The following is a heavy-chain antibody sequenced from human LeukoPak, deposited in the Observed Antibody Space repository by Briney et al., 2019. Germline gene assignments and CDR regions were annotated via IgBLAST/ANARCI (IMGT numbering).Heavy chain of an antibody. J-gene: IGHJ6*03. CDR3: ARQPVATITYYYYYMDV. D-gene: IGHD5-12*01. CDR2: MNPNSGNT. CDR1: GYTFTSYD. V-gene: IGHV1-8*03. Sequence: GASVKVSCKASGYTFTSYDINWVRQATGQGLEWMGWMNPNSGNTGYAQKFQGRVTITRNTSISTAYMELSSLRSEDTAVYYCARQPVATITYYYYYMDVWGKGTTVTVSS.